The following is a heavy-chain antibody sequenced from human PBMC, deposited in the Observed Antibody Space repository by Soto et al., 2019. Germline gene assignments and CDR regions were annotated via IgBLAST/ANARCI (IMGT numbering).Heavy chain of an antibody. Sequence: QVQLQESGPGLVNPSQTLSLTCTFSGASITSGGYYWTWIRQHPGKGLEWIGYIYYSGTTYYNPSLKSRFTISVATSKTKFSLKLSSVTAADTAVYYCARATLVGANFDAFDIWGQGTMVTVSS. D-gene: IGHD1-26*01. J-gene: IGHJ3*02. V-gene: IGHV4-31*03. CDR3: ARATLVGANFDAFDI. CDR2: IYYSGTT. CDR1: GASITSGGYY.